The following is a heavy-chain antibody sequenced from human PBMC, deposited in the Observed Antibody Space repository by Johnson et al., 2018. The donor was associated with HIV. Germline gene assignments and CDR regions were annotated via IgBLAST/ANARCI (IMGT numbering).Heavy chain of an antibody. CDR2: IRYDGSNK. J-gene: IGHJ3*02. CDR3: ARHKAVADAFDI. V-gene: IGHV3-33*08. CDR1: GFTFSS. D-gene: IGHD6-19*01. Sequence: QMLLVESGGGVVQPGRSLRLSCAASGFTFSSMHWDRQAPGKGLEWVAFIRYDGSNKYYADSVKGRFTISRDNSKNTLYLQMNSLRAEDTAVYYCARHKAVADAFDIWGQGTVVTVSS.